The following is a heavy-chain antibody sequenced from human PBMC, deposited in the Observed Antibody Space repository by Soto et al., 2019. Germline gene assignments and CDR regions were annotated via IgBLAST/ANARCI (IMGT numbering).Heavy chain of an antibody. D-gene: IGHD5-12*01. CDR1: GGSVSSSSCY. CDR3: ARHRPDIVAAITLGYYFDY. Sequence: QLQLQESGPGLVKPSDTLSLTCTVSGGSVSSSSCYWGWIRQPPGKGLERIGSIYYSGSTYANPSLKSRVTMSVDTCKKQSSLKQRSVTPADTAVYYCARHRPDIVAAITLGYYFDYWGQGTLVTVSS. V-gene: IGHV4-39*01. J-gene: IGHJ4*02. CDR2: IYYSGST.